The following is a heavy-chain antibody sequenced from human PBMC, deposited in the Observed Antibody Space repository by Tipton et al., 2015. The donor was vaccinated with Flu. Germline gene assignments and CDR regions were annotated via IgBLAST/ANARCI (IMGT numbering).Heavy chain of an antibody. V-gene: IGHV4-39*07. D-gene: IGHD6-13*01. CDR2: IYYSGST. CDR1: GGSISSSSYY. Sequence: TLSLTCTVSGGSISSSSYYWGWIRQPPGKGLEWIGSIYYSGSTYYNPSLKSRVTISVDTSKNQFSLKLSSVTAADTAVYYCARGGAADGFYYYYGMDVWGQGTTVTVSS. J-gene: IGHJ6*02. CDR3: ARGGAADGFYYYYGMDV.